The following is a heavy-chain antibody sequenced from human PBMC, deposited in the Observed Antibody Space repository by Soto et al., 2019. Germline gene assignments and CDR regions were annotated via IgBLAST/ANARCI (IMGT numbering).Heavy chain of an antibody. D-gene: IGHD2-2*01. J-gene: IGHJ4*02. CDR3: AKLASGRVVPDPGDY. Sequence: PGGSLRLSCAASVFTFSSYAMSWFRQAPGKGLEWVSAISGSGGSTYYADSVKGRFTISRDNSKNTLYLQMNSLRAEDTAVYYCAKLASGRVVPDPGDYWGQGTLVTVSS. CDR1: VFTFSSYA. V-gene: IGHV3-23*01. CDR2: ISGSGGST.